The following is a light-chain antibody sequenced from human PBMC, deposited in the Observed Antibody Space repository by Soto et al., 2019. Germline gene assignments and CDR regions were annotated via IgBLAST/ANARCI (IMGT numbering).Light chain of an antibody. J-gene: IGLJ2*01. Sequence: QSVLTQSPSASASLGASVKLTCTLSSGHSSYAIAWHQQQPEKGPRYLMKLNSDGSHRKGDGIPDRFSGSSSGAERYLTISSLQSEDEADYYCQTWGSDIPIFGGVTKLTVL. CDR3: QTWGSDIPI. V-gene: IGLV4-69*01. CDR2: LNSDGSH. CDR1: SGHSSYA.